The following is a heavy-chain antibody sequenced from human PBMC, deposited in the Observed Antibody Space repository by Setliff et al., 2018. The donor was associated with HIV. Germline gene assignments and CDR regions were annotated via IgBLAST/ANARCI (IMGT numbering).Heavy chain of an antibody. Sequence: SETLSLTCAVSGGSISSNWWSWVRQSPGKGLEWIGEIYHSGSTHYNPSLQSRVTISVDKSKNTLYLQMNSLKTEDTAVYYCVRGVQFMEWLEGGQGTLVTVSS. J-gene: IGHJ4*02. CDR3: VRGVQFMEWLE. D-gene: IGHD3-3*01. CDR1: GGSISSNW. CDR2: IYHSGST. V-gene: IGHV4-4*02.